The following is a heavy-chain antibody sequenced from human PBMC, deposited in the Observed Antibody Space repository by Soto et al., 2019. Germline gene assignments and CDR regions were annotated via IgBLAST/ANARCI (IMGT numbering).Heavy chain of an antibody. CDR3: ARVLSSPSSGRVFDL. CDR2: VYKTGTT. V-gene: IGHV4-4*07. Sequence: SETLSLTCTVSDASITSHYWSWIRQPAGQGLEWIGRVYKTGTTNYNPSLKSRVTMPVDPSKSQVSLKLTSVTAADTAVYYCARVLSSPSSGRVFDLWGQGTLVTVSS. CDR1: DASITSHY. D-gene: IGHD3-9*01. J-gene: IGHJ4*02.